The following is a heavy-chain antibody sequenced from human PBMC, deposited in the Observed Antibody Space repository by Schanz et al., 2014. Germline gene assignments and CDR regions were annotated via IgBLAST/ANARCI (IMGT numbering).Heavy chain of an antibody. V-gene: IGHV3-21*02. Sequence: DVQLVESGGGLVKPGGSLRLSCAASGFTFSTYTMNWVRQAPGKGLEWVSYISSSGESTYYTDSVRGRFTISRDNAKISLFLPMNSLRAGVTGKYLCARVDYGMDVWGQGTTVTVSS. J-gene: IGHJ6*02. CDR1: GFTFSTYT. CDR2: ISSSGEST. CDR3: ARVDYGMDV.